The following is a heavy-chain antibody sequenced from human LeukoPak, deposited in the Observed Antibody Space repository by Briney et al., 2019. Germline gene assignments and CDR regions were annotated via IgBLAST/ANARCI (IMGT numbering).Heavy chain of an antibody. J-gene: IGHJ4*02. CDR1: GYTFSSYG. Sequence: GRSLRLSCAASGYTFSSYGMHWVRQAPGKGLEWVAVISYDGSNKYYADSVKGRFTISRDNSKNTLYLQMNSLKAEDTAVYYWAKGGVGYYYGSGVDYWGQGTLVTVSS. CDR2: ISYDGSNK. CDR3: AKGGVGYYYGSGVDY. V-gene: IGHV3-30*18. D-gene: IGHD3-10*01.